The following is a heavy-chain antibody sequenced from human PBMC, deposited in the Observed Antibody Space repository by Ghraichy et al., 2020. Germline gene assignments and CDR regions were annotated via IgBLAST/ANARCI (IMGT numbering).Heavy chain of an antibody. CDR2: INPNSGGT. CDR1: GYTFTGYY. V-gene: IGHV1-2*02. Sequence: ASVKVSCKASGYTFTGYYMHWVRQAPGQGLEWMGWINPNSGGTNYAQKFQGRVTMTRDTSISTAHMELSRLRSDDTAVYYCAILGRSQAYCSSTSCYFYGMDVWGQGTTVTVSS. CDR3: AILGRSQAYCSSTSCYFYGMDV. D-gene: IGHD2-2*01. J-gene: IGHJ6*02.